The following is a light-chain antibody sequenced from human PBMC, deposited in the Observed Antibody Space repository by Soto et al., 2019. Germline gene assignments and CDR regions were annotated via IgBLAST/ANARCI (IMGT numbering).Light chain of an antibody. CDR2: GAS. CDR1: QSVSNNY. J-gene: IGKJ1*01. Sequence: EIVLTQSPGTLSLSPVERATLSCRASQSVSNNYLAWYQQKPGQAPRLLIYGASNRATGIPDRFSGSGSGRDFTLTISRLEPEDFAVYYCQQYGSSGTFGQGTKVEIK. V-gene: IGKV3-20*01. CDR3: QQYGSSGT.